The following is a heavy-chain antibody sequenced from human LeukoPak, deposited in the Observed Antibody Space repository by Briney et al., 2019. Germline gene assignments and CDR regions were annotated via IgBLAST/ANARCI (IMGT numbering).Heavy chain of an antibody. D-gene: IGHD6-13*01. CDR3: ARLPSAAADDYYFDY. CDR2: IYPGDSDT. V-gene: IGHV5-51*01. Sequence: GESLKISCQGSGYSFTSYWIGWVRQMPGKGLEWMGIIYPGDSDTRYSPSFQGQVTISADKSISTAYLQWSSLKASDTAMYYCARLPSAAADDYYFDYWGQGTLVTVSS. J-gene: IGHJ4*02. CDR1: GYSFTSYW.